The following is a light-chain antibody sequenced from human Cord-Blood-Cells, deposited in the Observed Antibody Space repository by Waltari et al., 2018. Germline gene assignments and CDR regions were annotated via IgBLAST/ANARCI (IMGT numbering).Light chain of an antibody. J-gene: IGLJ1*01. CDR1: SSDVGGYHY. CDR3: CSYAGSYTYV. Sequence: QSALTQPRSVSGSPGQSVTISCTGTSSDVGGYHYVSWYQPHPAQAPKLMIYDVSKRPSGVPDRFSGSKSGNTASLTISGLQAEDEADYYCCSYAGSYTYVFGTGTKVTVL. V-gene: IGLV2-11*01. CDR2: DVS.